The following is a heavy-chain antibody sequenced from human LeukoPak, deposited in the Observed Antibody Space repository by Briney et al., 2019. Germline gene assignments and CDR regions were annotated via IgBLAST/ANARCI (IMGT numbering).Heavy chain of an antibody. D-gene: IGHD2-8*01. V-gene: IGHV4-59*01. J-gene: IGHJ3*02. CDR1: GGSISSYY. Sequence: SETLSPTCTVSGGSISSYYWSWIRQPPGKGLEWIGYIYYSGSTNYNPSLKSRVTISVDTSKNQFSLKLSSVTAADTAVYYCARSDCTNGVCPPGAFDIWGQGTMVTVSS. CDR2: IYYSGST. CDR3: ARSDCTNGVCPPGAFDI.